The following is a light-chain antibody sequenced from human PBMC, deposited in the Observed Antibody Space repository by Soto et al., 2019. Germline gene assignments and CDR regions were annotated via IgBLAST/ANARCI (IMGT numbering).Light chain of an antibody. V-gene: IGKV2-28*01. Sequence: DIVLTQSPLSLPVTPGEPASISCRSSQSLLHSNGNIYLDWYLQKPGQSPQLLIYLGSIRASGGTDRCSGSGSGTDFTLKITRVEAEDVGVYYCMQAIQAPRTFGLGTKVEIK. CDR2: LGS. CDR3: MQAIQAPRT. CDR1: QSLLHSNGNIY. J-gene: IGKJ1*01.